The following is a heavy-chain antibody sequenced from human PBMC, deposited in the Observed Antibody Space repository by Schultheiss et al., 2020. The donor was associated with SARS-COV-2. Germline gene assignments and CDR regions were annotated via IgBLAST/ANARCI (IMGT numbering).Heavy chain of an antibody. D-gene: IGHD6-19*01. CDR2: ISYDGSNK. J-gene: IGHJ6*02. Sequence: GGSLRLSCAASGFTFSSYGMHWVRQAPGKGLEWVAVISYDGSNKYYADSVKGRFTISRDNSKNTLYLQMNSLRAEDTAVYYCATRQWLVKPENYYYYGMDVWGQGTTVTVSS. V-gene: IGHV3-33*05. CDR3: ATRQWLVKPENYYYYGMDV. CDR1: GFTFSSYG.